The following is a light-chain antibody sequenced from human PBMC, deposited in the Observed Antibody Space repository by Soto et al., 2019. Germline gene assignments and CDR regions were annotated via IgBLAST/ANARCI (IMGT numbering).Light chain of an antibody. Sequence: DFPLSQSPSSRSASVGDRVTITSRARPGFSNYLAWFQQKPRKAPKSLVYAASSLQSGVPSKFSGSGSGTDFTLTISSLQPEDFATYYCQQYNSYPPTFGEGTKVEIK. CDR2: AAS. CDR3: QQYNSYPPT. J-gene: IGKJ1*01. CDR1: PGFSNY. V-gene: IGKV1-16*02.